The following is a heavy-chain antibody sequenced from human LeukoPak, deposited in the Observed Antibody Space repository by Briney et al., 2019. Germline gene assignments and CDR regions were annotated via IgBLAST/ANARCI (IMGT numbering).Heavy chain of an antibody. Sequence: ASVKVSCKASGHTLTTYGISWVRQAPGQGLEWMGWISANNGNIKYAEKVQGRVTMTTDTSTSTAYVELSRLRSDDTAVYYCARDPGEIVRAMANWFDPWGQGTLVTVSS. V-gene: IGHV1-18*01. CDR2: ISANNGNI. CDR1: GHTLTTYG. J-gene: IGHJ5*02. D-gene: IGHD1-26*01. CDR3: ARDPGEIVRAMANWFDP.